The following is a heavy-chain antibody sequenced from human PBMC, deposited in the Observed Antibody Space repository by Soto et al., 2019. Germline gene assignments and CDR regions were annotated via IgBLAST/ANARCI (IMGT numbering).Heavy chain of an antibody. CDR1: GDSVSSNSAA. CDR3: ARNHEFGELFDY. V-gene: IGHV6-1*01. J-gene: IGHJ4*02. Sequence: SQTLSLTCAISGDSVSSNSAAWNWIRQSPSRGIEWLVRTYYRSKWYNDSAVSGKSRITINPDTSQNQFSLQLTSVTPEDTAVDYCARNHEFGELFDYWGQGTLVTVSS. CDR2: TYYRSKWYN. D-gene: IGHD3-10*01.